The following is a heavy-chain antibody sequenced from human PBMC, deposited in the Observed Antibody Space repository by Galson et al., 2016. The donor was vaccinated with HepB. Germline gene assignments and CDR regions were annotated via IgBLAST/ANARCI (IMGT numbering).Heavy chain of an antibody. J-gene: IGHJ4*02. D-gene: IGHD4-17*01. V-gene: IGHV3-30-3*01. CDR2: LSYDGSNE. Sequence: SLRLSCAASGFTFSSYAMHWVRQAPGKGLEWVAVLSYDGSNEYYADSVKGRFTIPRDNSKNTLYLQMNSLGAEDTAVYYCARDLGDYGDRGASFDYWGQGTLVTVSS. CDR1: GFTFSSYA. CDR3: ARDLGDYGDRGASFDY.